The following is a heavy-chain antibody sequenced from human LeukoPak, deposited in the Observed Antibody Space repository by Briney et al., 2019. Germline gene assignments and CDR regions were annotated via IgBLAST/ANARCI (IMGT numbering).Heavy chain of an antibody. V-gene: IGHV4-4*09. CDR1: GASISHYY. CDR3: ARLGSYHDF. J-gene: IGHJ4*02. Sequence: PSETLSLTCTVSGASISHYYWSWVRQTPEKGLEWMGHIHTSGGSSPYPSLKSRLTMSIETSRNQFSLKLTSVTAADTAAYFCARLGSYHDFWGQGALVTVSS. D-gene: IGHD1-26*01. CDR2: IHTSGGS.